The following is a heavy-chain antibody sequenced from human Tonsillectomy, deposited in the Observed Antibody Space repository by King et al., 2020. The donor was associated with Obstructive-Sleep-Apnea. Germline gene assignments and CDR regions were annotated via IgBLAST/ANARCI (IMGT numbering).Heavy chain of an antibody. J-gene: IGHJ4*02. CDR1: GFTFSSYS. CDR2: ISSSSTTI. V-gene: IGHV3-48*04. Sequence: VQLVESGGGLVQPGGSLRLSCAASGFTFSSYSMNWVRQAPGKGLEWVSYISSSSTTIYYADSVKGRFAISRDNAKNSLYLQMNSLRAEDTAVYYCASHFCGGDCYSDLDYWGQGTLVTVSS. D-gene: IGHD2-21*02. CDR3: ASHFCGGDCYSDLDY.